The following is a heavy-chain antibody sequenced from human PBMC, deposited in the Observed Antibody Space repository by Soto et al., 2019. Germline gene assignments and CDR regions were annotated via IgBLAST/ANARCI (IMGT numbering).Heavy chain of an antibody. V-gene: IGHV1-3*01. D-gene: IGHD5-18*01. CDR2: INAGNGNT. J-gene: IGHJ5*02. CDR1: GYTFTSYA. Sequence: ASVKVSCKASGYTFTSYAMHWVRHAPGQRLEWMGWINAGNGNTKYSQKFQGRVTITRDTSASTAYMELSSLRSEDTAVYYCARAPYTAMVIRHNWFDPWGQGTLVTVSS. CDR3: ARAPYTAMVIRHNWFDP.